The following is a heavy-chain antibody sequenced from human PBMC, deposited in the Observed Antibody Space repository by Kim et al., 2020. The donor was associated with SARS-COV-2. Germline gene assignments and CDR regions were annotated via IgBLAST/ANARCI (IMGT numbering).Heavy chain of an antibody. Sequence: GGSLRLSCAASGFTFDDYAMHWVRQAPGKGLEWVSGISWNSGSIGYADSVKGRFTISRDNAKNSLYLQMNSLRAEDTALYYCAKDMIAMVQGGGDYYYY. CDR2: ISWNSGSI. D-gene: IGHD3-10*01. J-gene: IGHJ6*03. CDR3: AKDMIAMVQGGGDYYYY. CDR1: GFTFDDYA. V-gene: IGHV3-9*01.